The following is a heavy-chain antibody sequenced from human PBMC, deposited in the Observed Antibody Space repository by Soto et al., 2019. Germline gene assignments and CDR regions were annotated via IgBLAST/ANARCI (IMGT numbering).Heavy chain of an antibody. J-gene: IGHJ6*02. CDR3: VGALTYEVPYYYYGMDV. V-gene: IGHV3-7*01. Sequence: GGSLRLSCTACGFRFSTYLMSWVRQAPGKGLEWVANIRQGGNEKFYVDSVKGRFTISRDNAKKSLYLQMNSLRAEDTAVYYCVGALTYEVPYYYYGMDVWGQGTTVTVSS. CDR2: IRQGGNEK. D-gene: IGHD3-16*01. CDR1: GFRFSTYL.